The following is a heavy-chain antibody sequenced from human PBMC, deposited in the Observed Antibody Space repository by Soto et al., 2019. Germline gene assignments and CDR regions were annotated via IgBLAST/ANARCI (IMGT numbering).Heavy chain of an antibody. CDR1: GYTFTSYD. CDR2: MNPNSGNT. D-gene: IGHD3-3*01. Sequence: RASVKVSCKASGYTFTSYDINWVRQATGQGLEWMGWMNPNSGNTGYAQKFQGRVTMTRNTSISTAYMELSSLRSEDTAVYYCARAADYDFWSGYYKAYYGMDVWGQGTTVTVSS. J-gene: IGHJ6*02. V-gene: IGHV1-8*01. CDR3: ARAADYDFWSGYYKAYYGMDV.